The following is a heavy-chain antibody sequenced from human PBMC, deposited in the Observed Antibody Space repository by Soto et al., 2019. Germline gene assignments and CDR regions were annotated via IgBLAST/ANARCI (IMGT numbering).Heavy chain of an antibody. V-gene: IGHV4-34*01. J-gene: IGHJ5*02. D-gene: IGHD3-3*01. CDR2: INHTGGT. CDR3: ATRITVFGLLIPPFDP. CDR1: GGSVNVYY. Sequence: SETLSLTCAVYGGSVNVYYWNWIRQPPGKGLEWIGEINHTGGTHYNPSLKSRVTMSVDTSKNQFSLRLSSVTAADTAIYYCATRITVFGLLIPPFDPWGLGTQVTVSS.